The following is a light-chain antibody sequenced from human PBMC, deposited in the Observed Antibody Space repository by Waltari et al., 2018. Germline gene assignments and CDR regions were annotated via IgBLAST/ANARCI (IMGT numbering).Light chain of an antibody. CDR3: SSYAGNYVA. CDR2: DVT. CDR1: RRDVGGYNF. J-gene: IGLJ2*01. Sequence: QSALTTPRSVSGSPGPSLTISCPGTRRDVGGYNFFSWYQQHPGTAPKLIISDVTKRPAGVPDRFSGSKSGNTASLTISGLQAEDEADYYCSSYAGNYVAFGGGTKLTVL. V-gene: IGLV2-11*01.